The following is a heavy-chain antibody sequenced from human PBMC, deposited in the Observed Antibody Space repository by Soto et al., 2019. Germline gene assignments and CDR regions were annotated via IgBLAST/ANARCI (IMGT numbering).Heavy chain of an antibody. V-gene: IGHV4-30-4*01. CDR2: IYYSGST. CDR3: ARTIAPPYYFDY. Sequence: PSETLSLTCTVSDGSISSGDYYWSWIRQPPGKGLKWIGYIYYSGSTFYKPSLKSRVTISADTSKNQFSLKLSSVTTADTAVYYCARTIAPPYYFDYWGQGTLVTVSS. J-gene: IGHJ4*02. D-gene: IGHD3-10*01. CDR1: DGSISSGDYY.